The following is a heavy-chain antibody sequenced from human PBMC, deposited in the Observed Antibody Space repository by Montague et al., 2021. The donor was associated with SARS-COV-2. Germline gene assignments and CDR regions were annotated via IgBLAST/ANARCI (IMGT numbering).Heavy chain of an antibody. D-gene: IGHD3-10*01. Sequence: SETLSLTCSVSGYSISSGYYWGWIRQPPWKGLEWIGNIYHSGGTXYSPALKSRVTVSVDTSKNQFSLRLSSVTAADTAVYYCARWYYGSGSYPHWGQGTLVTVSS. CDR1: GYSISSGYY. V-gene: IGHV4-38-2*01. CDR3: ARWYYGSGSYPH. CDR2: IYHSGGT. J-gene: IGHJ4*02.